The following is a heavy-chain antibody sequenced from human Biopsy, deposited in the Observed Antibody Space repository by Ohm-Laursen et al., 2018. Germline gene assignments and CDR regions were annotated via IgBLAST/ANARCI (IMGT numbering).Heavy chain of an antibody. J-gene: IGHJ6*02. D-gene: IGHD5-12*01. V-gene: IGHV4-38-2*01. CDR1: GYSVTNDYY. CDR3: ARVAGGYAYYYGMDV. Sequence: SETLSLTWAVSGYSVTNDYYWGWTRQPPGKGLEWIGNIYYDGITYYNPSLKSRVAMSVDTSKNQFSLRLTSVTAADTAVYYCARVAGGYAYYYGMDVWGQGTTVIVSS. CDR2: IYYDGIT.